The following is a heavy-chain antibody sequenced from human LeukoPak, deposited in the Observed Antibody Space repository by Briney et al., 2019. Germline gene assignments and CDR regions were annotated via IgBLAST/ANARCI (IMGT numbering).Heavy chain of an antibody. Sequence: GESLKISCEASGYNFNIYWIGWVRQMPGKGLEWMGIISPGDSDTRYSPSFEGQVTISADRSINTAYLQWSSLKASDTAIYYCARQQAVPGQEIDYWGQGTVVIVSS. J-gene: IGHJ4*02. CDR2: ISPGDSDT. CDR1: GYNFNIYW. CDR3: ARQQAVPGQEIDY. D-gene: IGHD6-19*01. V-gene: IGHV5-51*01.